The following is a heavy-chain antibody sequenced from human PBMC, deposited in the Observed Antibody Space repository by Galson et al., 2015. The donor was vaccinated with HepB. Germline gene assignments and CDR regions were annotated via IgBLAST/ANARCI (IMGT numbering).Heavy chain of an antibody. CDR3: VVVMTPGAFDI. J-gene: IGHJ3*02. V-gene: IGHV1-18*04. CDR1: GYTFTGYG. CDR2: ISPYNGNT. D-gene: IGHD3-22*01. Sequence: SVKVSCKASGYTFTGYGISWVRQAPGQGLEWMGWISPYNGNTNYAQKFQGRATMTTDTSTSTAYMELRSLRSDDTAVYYCVVVMTPGAFDIWGQGTMVTVSS.